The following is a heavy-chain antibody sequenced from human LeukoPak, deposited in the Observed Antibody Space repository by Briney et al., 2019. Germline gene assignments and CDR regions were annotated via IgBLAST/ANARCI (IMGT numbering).Heavy chain of an antibody. CDR2: IWYDGSNK. J-gene: IGHJ4*02. CDR3: ARVYDYVWGSYPFVSDY. V-gene: IGHV3-33*01. Sequence: GGSLRLSCAASGFTLSSYGMHWVRQAPGKGLEWVAVIWYDGSNKYFADSVKGRFTISRDNSKNTLYLQMNSLRAEDTAVYYCARVYDYVWGSYPFVSDYWGQGTLVTVSS. D-gene: IGHD3-16*02. CDR1: GFTLSSYG.